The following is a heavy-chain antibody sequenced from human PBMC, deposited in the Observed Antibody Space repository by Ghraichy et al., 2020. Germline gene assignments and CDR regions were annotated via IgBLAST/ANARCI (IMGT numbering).Heavy chain of an antibody. V-gene: IGHV4-61*01. J-gene: IGHJ4*02. CDR2: IYDSGST. Sequence: SETLSLTCIVSGGSVSSGSYYWSWIRQPPGKGLEWIGYIYDSGSTDYNPSLKSRVTIAADTSKNQFSLKLSSVTAADTAVYYCARVRIVGVTGYYFDNWGQGTLVTVSS. CDR1: GGSVSSGSYY. CDR3: ARVRIVGVTGYYFDN. D-gene: IGHD1-26*01.